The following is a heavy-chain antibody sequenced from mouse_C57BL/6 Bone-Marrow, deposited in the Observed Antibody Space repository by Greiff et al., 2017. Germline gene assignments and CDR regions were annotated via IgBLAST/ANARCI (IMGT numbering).Heavy chain of an antibody. CDR1: GFTFSSYA. CDR2: ISSGGAYI. V-gene: IGHV5-9-1*02. D-gene: IGHD2-14*01. CDR3: TRERSDRPFAD. J-gene: IGHJ3*01. Sequence: EVQLVESGAGLVKPGGSLKLSCAASGFTFSSYAMSWVRQTPEKRLEWVAYISSGGAYIYYADTVKGRFTISRDNARNTLYLQMSSLKAEDTAMYYGTRERSDRPFADWGQGTLVTVSA.